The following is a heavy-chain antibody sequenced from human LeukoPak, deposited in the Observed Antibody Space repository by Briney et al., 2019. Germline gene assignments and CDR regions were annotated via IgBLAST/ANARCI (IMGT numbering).Heavy chain of an antibody. CDR2: ISAYNGNT. V-gene: IGHV1-18*01. D-gene: IGHD1-26*01. Sequence: GASVKVSCKASGYTFTSYAISWVRQAPGQGLEWMGWISAYNGNTNYAQKLQGRVTMTTDTSTSTAYMELRSLRSDDTAVYYCARFRGSGSYGGYFDYWGQGTLVTVSS. CDR1: GYTFTSYA. CDR3: ARFRGSGSYGGYFDY. J-gene: IGHJ4*02.